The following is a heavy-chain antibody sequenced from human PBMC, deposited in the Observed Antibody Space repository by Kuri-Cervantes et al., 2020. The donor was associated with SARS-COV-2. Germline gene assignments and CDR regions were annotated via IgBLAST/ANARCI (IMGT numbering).Heavy chain of an antibody. V-gene: IGHV3-30*04. CDR2: TSYDGSET. Sequence: GESLKISCAASGFSFDTYAMHWVRQAPGKGLEWVAVTSYDGSETYYADSVKGRFTISRDNSKDTLFLQMSSLRSEDTAVYYCARDQAFDIWGQGTKVTVSS. CDR1: GFSFDTYA. CDR3: ARDQAFDI. J-gene: IGHJ3*02.